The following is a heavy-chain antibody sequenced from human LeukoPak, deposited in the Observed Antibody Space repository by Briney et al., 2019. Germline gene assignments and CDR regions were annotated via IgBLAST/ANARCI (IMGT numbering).Heavy chain of an antibody. D-gene: IGHD3-3*01. V-gene: IGHV3-9*01. J-gene: IGHJ6*02. CDR3: ANGIYGFWIGSVPTGNYGMDV. CDR2: ISWNRGSI. Sequence: QPGRSLRLSCAASGFTFDDYAMHWVRQAPGKGLGCGSGISWNRGSIGYADSVKGRFTNSRDNAKNSLYLQMNSLRAEDTPLYYCANGIYGFWIGSVPTGNYGMDVWGQGTTVTVPS. CDR1: GFTFDDYA.